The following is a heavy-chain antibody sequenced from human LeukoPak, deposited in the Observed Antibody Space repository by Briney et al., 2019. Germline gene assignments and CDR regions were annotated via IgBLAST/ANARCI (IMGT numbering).Heavy chain of an antibody. Sequence: PGGSLRLSCAASGFTFSSYGMTWVRQAPGKGLEWVSVISGGGDSTHYADSVKGRFTISRDNSKNTLYLQMNSLRAEDTAVYYCVGATLRTHFDYWGQGTLVTVSS. CDR1: GFTFSSYG. J-gene: IGHJ4*02. D-gene: IGHD4-17*01. CDR2: ISGGGDST. CDR3: VGATLRTHFDY. V-gene: IGHV3-23*01.